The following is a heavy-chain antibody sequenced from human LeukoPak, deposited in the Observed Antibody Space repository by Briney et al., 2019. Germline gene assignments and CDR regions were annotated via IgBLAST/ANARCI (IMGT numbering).Heavy chain of an antibody. CDR2: IKQDGSEK. J-gene: IGHJ5*02. CDR3: ARDRNDYGDSDNWFDP. V-gene: IGHV3-7*01. D-gene: IGHD4-17*01. Sequence: PGGSLRLSCAASGFTFSSYWMSWVRQAPGKGLEWVANIKQDGSEKYYVDSVKGRFTISRDNAKNSLYLQMNSLRAEDTAVYYCARDRNDYGDSDNWFDPWGQGTLVTVSS. CDR1: GFTFSSYW.